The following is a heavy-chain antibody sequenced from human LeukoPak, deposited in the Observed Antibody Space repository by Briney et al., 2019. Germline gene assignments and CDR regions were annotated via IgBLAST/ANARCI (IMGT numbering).Heavy chain of an antibody. CDR3: ASSGQGNWFDP. CDR1: GGSISSYF. CDR2: IYTSGST. Sequence: PSETLSLTCTVSGGSISSYFWNWIRQPAGKGLEWIGRIYTSGSTDYNPSLKSRVTMSVDTSKNQFSLKLSSVTAADTAVYYCASSGQGNWFDPWGQGTLVTVSS. V-gene: IGHV4-4*07. J-gene: IGHJ5*02. D-gene: IGHD5-12*01.